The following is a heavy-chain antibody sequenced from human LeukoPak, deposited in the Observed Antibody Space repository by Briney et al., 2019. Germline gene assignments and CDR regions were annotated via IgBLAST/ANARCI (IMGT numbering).Heavy chain of an antibody. Sequence: PSETLSLTCTVSGYSISSGYYWGWIGQPPGKGLEWIGSIYHSGSTYYNPSLKSRVTISVDTSKNQFSLKLSSVTAADTAVYYCARGRRVTYYYDSSGDNDAFDIWGQGTMVTVSS. CDR3: ARGRRVTYYYDSSGDNDAFDI. D-gene: IGHD3-22*01. V-gene: IGHV4-38-2*02. CDR2: IYHSGST. CDR1: GYSISSGYY. J-gene: IGHJ3*02.